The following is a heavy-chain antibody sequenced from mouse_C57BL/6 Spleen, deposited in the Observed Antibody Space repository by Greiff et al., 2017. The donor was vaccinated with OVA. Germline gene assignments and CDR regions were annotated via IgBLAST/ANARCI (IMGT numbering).Heavy chain of an antibody. Sequence: QVQLKQPGAELVMPGASVKLSCKASGYTFTSYWMHWVKQRPGQGLEWIGEIDPSDSYTNYNQKFKGKSTLTVDKSSSTAYMQLSSLTSEDSAVYYCARRDYYGSVWFAYWGQGTLVTVSA. J-gene: IGHJ3*01. CDR3: ARRDYYGSVWFAY. V-gene: IGHV1-69*01. CDR2: IDPSDSYT. CDR1: GYTFTSYW. D-gene: IGHD1-1*01.